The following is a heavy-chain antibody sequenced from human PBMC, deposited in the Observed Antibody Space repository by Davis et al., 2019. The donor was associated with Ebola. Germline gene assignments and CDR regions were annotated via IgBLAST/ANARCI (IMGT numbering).Heavy chain of an antibody. J-gene: IGHJ4*02. D-gene: IGHD1-26*01. CDR1: GGSFSNYY. V-gene: IGHV4-34*01. CDR3: ARAAAWVGETHY. Sequence: MPSETLSLTCAVYGGSFSNYYWTWIRQPPGKGLEWIGEINHSGSTNYNPSLKSRVTISVDTSKKQFSLKLSSVTAADTAVYYCARAAAWVGETHYWGQGTLVTVSS. CDR2: INHSGST.